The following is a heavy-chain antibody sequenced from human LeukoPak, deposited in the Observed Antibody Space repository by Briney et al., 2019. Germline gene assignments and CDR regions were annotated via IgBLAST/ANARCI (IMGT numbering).Heavy chain of an antibody. V-gene: IGHV3-7*01. CDR3: ATGINSGY. Sequence: GGSLRLSCAASGFTFSSYWMTWVRQAPGKGPEGVASIKQDGSEKYHVDSVRGRFTVSRDNPKNSLYLQMNSLRGEDTAVYYCATGINSGYWGEGRLVTVSS. J-gene: IGHJ4*02. CDR1: GFTFSSYW. CDR2: IKQDGSEK. D-gene: IGHD2-15*01.